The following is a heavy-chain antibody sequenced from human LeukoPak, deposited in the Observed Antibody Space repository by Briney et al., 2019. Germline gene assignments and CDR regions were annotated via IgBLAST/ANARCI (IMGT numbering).Heavy chain of an antibody. Sequence: PSGTLSLTGAVSGGSISSNNWGGWVRQSPGKGLEWIGEIYHSGATNYNPSLKIRVTVLVDKSKSQFSLNLRSLTAADTAVYYCARRSGGFDFWGQGTLVTVSS. D-gene: IGHD3-10*01. CDR2: IYHSGAT. CDR3: ARRSGGFDF. J-gene: IGHJ4*02. V-gene: IGHV4-4*02. CDR1: GGSISSNNW.